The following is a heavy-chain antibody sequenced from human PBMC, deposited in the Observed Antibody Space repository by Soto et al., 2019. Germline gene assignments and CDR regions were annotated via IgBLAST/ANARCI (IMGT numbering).Heavy chain of an antibody. J-gene: IGHJ4*02. D-gene: IGHD1-26*01. V-gene: IGHV4-39*01. CDR1: GGSITSNAYY. Sequence: QLQLQESGPGLVKPSETLSLTCTVSGGSITSNAYYWGWIRQPPGKGLVWLGYIYYSGSASYNPSLKSRVTMSVDTSKNQFALKLSSVTAADTAVYYCARRPKRGSYSWCFDYWGQGTLVTVSS. CDR2: IYYSGSA. CDR3: ARRPKRGSYSWCFDY.